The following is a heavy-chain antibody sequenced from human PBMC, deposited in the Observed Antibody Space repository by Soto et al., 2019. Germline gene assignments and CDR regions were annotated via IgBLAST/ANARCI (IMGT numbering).Heavy chain of an antibody. CDR2: IYHSGST. Sequence: PSETLSLTCTVSGGSMSSSNWWSWVRQPPGKGLEWIGEIYHSGSTNFNPSLKSRVIISMDKSKNQFSLKLTSVTAADTAVYYCARDYYDSSGQSQGFDYWGQGTLVTVSS. CDR1: GGSMSSSNW. V-gene: IGHV4-4*02. CDR3: ARDYYDSSGQSQGFDY. D-gene: IGHD3-22*01. J-gene: IGHJ4*02.